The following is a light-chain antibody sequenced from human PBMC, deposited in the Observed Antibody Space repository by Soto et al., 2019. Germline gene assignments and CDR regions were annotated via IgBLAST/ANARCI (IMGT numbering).Light chain of an antibody. CDR1: QSVSSSY. V-gene: IGKV3-20*01. CDR3: QQYGSLIT. Sequence: EIVMTQSPATLSVSPGGIATLSFRASQSVSSSYLAWYQQKPGQALRLLIYRASSRATGIPDRFSGSGSGTDFTLTISRLEPEDFAVYYCQQYGSLITFGQGTRLEIK. CDR2: RAS. J-gene: IGKJ5*01.